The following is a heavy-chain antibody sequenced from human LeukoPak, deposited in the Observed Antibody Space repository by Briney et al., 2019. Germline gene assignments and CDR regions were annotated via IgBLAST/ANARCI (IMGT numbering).Heavy chain of an antibody. CDR1: GFTFSSYW. CDR3: ARASDFWSGHRPPWVDY. Sequence: GGSLRLSCAASGFTFSSYWMSWIRQAPGKGLGWVSYISSSGSTIYYADSVKGRFTISRDNAKNSLYLQMNGLRAEDTAVYYCARASDFWSGHRPPWVDYWGQGTLVTVSS. D-gene: IGHD3-3*01. CDR2: ISSSGSTI. V-gene: IGHV3-11*04. J-gene: IGHJ4*02.